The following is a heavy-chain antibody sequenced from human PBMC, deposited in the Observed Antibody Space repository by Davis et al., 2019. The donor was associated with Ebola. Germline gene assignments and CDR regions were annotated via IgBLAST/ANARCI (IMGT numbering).Heavy chain of an antibody. D-gene: IGHD1-26*01. CDR2: IYYTGRV. CDR1: GDSLSGFY. CDR3: ARGGQGVGAGRWLDP. Sequence: SETLSLTCSVSGDSLSGFYWSWIRQTPGKGLEWIGYIYYTGRVEYNPPLQSRVTISIDTSESRFSLKLTSVTAADTAVYYCARGGQGVGAGRWLDPWGQGNLVIVSS. J-gene: IGHJ5*02. V-gene: IGHV4-59*01.